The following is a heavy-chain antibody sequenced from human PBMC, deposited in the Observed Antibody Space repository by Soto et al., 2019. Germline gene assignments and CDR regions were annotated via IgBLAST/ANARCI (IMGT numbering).Heavy chain of an antibody. J-gene: IGHJ6*02. V-gene: IGHV4-59*08. CDR3: ARHLAYYYGSGSFAVYYYGMDV. Sequence: SETLSLTCSVSGASISSYYYTWIRQPPGKGLEWIGYIYDSGSTYYNSSLKSRVTVSVDTSKNQFSLKLSSVTAADTAVYYCARHLAYYYGSGSFAVYYYGMDVWGQGTTVTVSS. CDR2: IYDSGST. CDR1: GASISSYY. D-gene: IGHD3-10*01.